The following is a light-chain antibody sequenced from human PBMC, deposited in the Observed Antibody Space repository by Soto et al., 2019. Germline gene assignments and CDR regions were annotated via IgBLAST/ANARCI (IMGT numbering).Light chain of an antibody. Sequence: SYELTQPPSVSVAPGQTARITCGGNNIGSKSVHWYQQKPGQAHVLVVYEDSDRPSVIPERFSGSNSGNTATMTISSVAAGDDDDYYCQVWDSSSEGVFGTGTQLTVL. CDR1: NIGSKS. CDR3: QVWDSSSEGV. CDR2: EDS. V-gene: IGLV3-21*02. J-gene: IGLJ1*01.